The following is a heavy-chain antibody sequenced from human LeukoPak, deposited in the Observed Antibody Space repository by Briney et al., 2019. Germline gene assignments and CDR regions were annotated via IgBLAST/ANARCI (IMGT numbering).Heavy chain of an antibody. CDR1: GGTFSSYT. CDR2: IIPILGIA. D-gene: IGHD2-2*01. Sequence: ASVKVSCKASGGTFSSYTISWVRQAPGQGLEWMGRIIPILGIANYAQKFQGRVTITADKSTSTPYMELSSLRSEDTAVYYCAKLLGYCSSTSCQRMGGLDDYWGQGTLVTVSS. J-gene: IGHJ4*02. CDR3: AKLLGYCSSTSCQRMGGLDDY. V-gene: IGHV1-69*02.